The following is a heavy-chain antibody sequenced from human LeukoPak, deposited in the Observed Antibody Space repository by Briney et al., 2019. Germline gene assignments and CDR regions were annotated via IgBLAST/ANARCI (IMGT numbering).Heavy chain of an antibody. CDR1: GGSISSSNW. D-gene: IGHD6-13*01. CDR2: IYHSGST. CDR3: ARRAAAGTAGAFDI. J-gene: IGHJ3*02. V-gene: IGHV4-4*02. Sequence: SETLSLTCAVSGGSISSSNWWSWVRRPPGKGLEWIGEIYHSGSTNYHPSLKSRVTISVDKSKNQFSLKLSSVTAADTAVYYCARRAAAGTAGAFDIWGQGTMVTVSS.